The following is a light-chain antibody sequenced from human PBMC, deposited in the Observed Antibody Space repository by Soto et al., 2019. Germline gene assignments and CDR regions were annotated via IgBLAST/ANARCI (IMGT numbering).Light chain of an antibody. J-gene: IGKJ1*01. CDR3: QQYNSFAWT. Sequence: DIQMSQSPSTLSGSVGDRVTITCRASQTISSWLAWYQQTPGKAPKVVIYKASTLKSGVPSRFSGSGSGTEFTLTISSLQSDDFGTYYCQQYNSFAWTFGQGTKVDIK. CDR2: KAS. CDR1: QTISSW. V-gene: IGKV1-5*03.